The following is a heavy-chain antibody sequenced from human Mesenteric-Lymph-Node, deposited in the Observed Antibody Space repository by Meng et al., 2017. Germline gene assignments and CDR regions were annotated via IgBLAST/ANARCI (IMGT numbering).Heavy chain of an antibody. CDR2: IYHSGST. V-gene: IGHV4-4*02. CDR3: ARRRGGSGRDC. CDR1: GDSISSDIW. Sequence: QVEPHDAGTGLVKPSGTLSLTCTVSGDSISSDIWWSWVRTPPGKGLEWIGAIYHSGSTSYNPSLQSRVTMFVDTSKNQFSLMLTSVTATDTAVYYCARRRGGSGRDCWGQGTLVTVSS. D-gene: IGHD3-10*01. J-gene: IGHJ4*02.